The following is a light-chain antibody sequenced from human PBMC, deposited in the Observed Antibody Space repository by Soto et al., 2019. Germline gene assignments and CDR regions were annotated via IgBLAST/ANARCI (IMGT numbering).Light chain of an antibody. CDR2: QVS. CDR3: SSYAGSDSVL. J-gene: IGLJ2*01. V-gene: IGLV2-8*01. Sequence: QSALTQPPSASGSPGQSVTISCTGTSSDVGGYNYVSWYQQHPGKAPKLMIYQVSQRPSGVPDRFSGSKSGNTASLTVSGLQAEDDADYYCSSYAGSDSVLFGGGTKVTVL. CDR1: SSDVGGYNY.